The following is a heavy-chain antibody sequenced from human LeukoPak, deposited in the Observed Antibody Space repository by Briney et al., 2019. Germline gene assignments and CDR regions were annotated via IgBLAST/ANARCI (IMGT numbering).Heavy chain of an antibody. V-gene: IGHV4-61*02. CDR2: IYTSGST. CDR3: ARDSPFFDY. J-gene: IGHJ4*02. Sequence: ASQTLSLTCTVSGGSISSGSYYWSWIRQPAGKGLEWIGRIYTSGSTNYNPSLKSRVTISVDTSKNQFSLKLSSVTAADTAVYYCARDSPFFDYWGQGTLVTVSS. CDR1: GGSISSGSYY.